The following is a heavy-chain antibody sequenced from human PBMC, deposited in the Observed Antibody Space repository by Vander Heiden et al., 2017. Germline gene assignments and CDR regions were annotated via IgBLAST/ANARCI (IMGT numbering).Heavy chain of an antibody. V-gene: IGHV1-2*02. CDR2: MNPLTCGA. CDR1: GYNLSENY. CDR3: ARGVGYDNNRSNWLDP. D-gene: IGHD1-26*01. J-gene: IGHJ5*02. Sequence: VHLVQSGPPVMTPGASGKHSCKTAGYNLSENYIYLVRKATGQGLEWMGWMNPLTCGASSAPKFKGRINMTRDTSSNTAYLEMTGLTSDDTAVYFCARGVGYDNNRSNWLDPWGQGTLVIVSS.